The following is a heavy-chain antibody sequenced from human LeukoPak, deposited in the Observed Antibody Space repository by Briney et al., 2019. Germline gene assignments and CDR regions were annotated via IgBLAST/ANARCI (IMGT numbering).Heavy chain of an antibody. CDR3: ARGRGTYSFDP. CDR2: INPYNADR. CDR1: GDTSSGPY. J-gene: IGHJ5*02. Sequence: ASVKVSCKASGDTSSGPYIHWVRHAPGQGLEWMGFINPYNADRYYAQRFQGRVTMTGDTSITTAYMELSRLRSDDTALYFCARGRGTYSFDPWGQGTLVTVSS. V-gene: IGHV1-2*02. D-gene: IGHD2-15*01.